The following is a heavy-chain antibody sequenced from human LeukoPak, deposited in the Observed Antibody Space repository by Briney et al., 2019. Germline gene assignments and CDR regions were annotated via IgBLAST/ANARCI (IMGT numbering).Heavy chain of an antibody. J-gene: IGHJ5*02. V-gene: IGHV4-59*01. D-gene: IGHD3-22*01. CDR1: GGSISSYY. CDR3: AASYDSSGYYRNWFDP. CDR2: IYYSGST. Sequence: SETLSLTCTVSGGSISSYYWSWIRQPPGKGLEWIGYIYYSGSTNYNPSLKSRVTISVDTSKNQFSLKLSSVTAADTAVYYCAASYDSSGYYRNWFDPWGQGTLVTVSS.